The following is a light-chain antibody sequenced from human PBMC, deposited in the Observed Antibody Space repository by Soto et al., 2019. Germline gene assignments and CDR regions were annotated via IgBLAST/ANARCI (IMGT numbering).Light chain of an antibody. J-gene: IGLJ1*01. V-gene: IGLV1-40*01. Sequence: QSLLAQPPSVSLAPGQRVTISCTGSSSNIGAGYDAHWFQQVPGTAPKLLIYGSTNRPSGVPDRFSGSKSGTSASLAITGLQAEDEADYYCQSYDSSLGGNYVFGTGTKVTVL. CDR1: SSNIGAGYD. CDR3: QSYDSSLGGNYV. CDR2: GST.